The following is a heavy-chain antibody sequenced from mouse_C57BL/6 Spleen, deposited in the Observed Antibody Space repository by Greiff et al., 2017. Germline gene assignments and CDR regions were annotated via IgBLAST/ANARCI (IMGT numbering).Heavy chain of an antibody. V-gene: IGHV1-82*01. Sequence: QVQLQQSGPELVKPGASVKISCKASGYAFSSSWMNWVKQRPGKGLEWIGRIYPGDGDTNYNGKFKGKATLTADKSSSTAYMQLSSLTSEDSAVYFCARGEGGGDYWGQGTTLTVSS. CDR1: GYAFSSSW. CDR2: IYPGDGDT. J-gene: IGHJ2*01. CDR3: ARGEGGGDY.